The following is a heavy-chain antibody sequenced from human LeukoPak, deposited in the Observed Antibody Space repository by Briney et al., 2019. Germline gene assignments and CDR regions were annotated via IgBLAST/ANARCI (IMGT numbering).Heavy chain of an antibody. CDR2: INLNSGGA. J-gene: IGHJ5*02. CDR1: GDTFSNYY. V-gene: IGHV1-2*02. CDR3: AKIRLGRLDP. Sequence: ASVKVSCKASGDTFSNYYIHWLRQAPGQGPEWVGWINLNSGGANYAQKFQGRVTLTRDTSISTASLVLSSLRSDDTSIYYCAKIRLGRLDPWGQGTLVTVSS. D-gene: IGHD6-6*01.